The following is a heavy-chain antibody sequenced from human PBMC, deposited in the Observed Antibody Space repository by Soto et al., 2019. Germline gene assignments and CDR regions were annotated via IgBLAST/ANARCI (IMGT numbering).Heavy chain of an antibody. CDR3: ARVNYGDYGGVYDY. D-gene: IGHD4-17*01. CDR1: GFTVSSYL. Sequence: EVQLVASGGGLVQPGGSLRLSCAASGFTVSSYLMHWVRQAPGKGLVWVSRINSDGSSTSFADSVKGRFTISRDNAKNTLYLQLKSLRAEDTAVYYCARVNYGDYGGVYDYWGQGTLVTVSS. J-gene: IGHJ4*02. V-gene: IGHV3-74*01. CDR2: INSDGSST.